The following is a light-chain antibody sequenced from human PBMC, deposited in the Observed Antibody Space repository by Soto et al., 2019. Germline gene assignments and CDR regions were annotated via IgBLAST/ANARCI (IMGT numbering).Light chain of an antibody. CDR1: NFGSKS. CDR3: QVWDRDSDQAV. J-gene: IGLJ7*01. Sequence: SYELTQPPSVSVAPGQTATITCGGNNFGSKSVHWYQQKAGRAPVLVVFDDTDRPPGIPERFSGSNSGNTATLTISRVEDGDEADYYCQVWDRDSDQAVFGGGTQLTVL. CDR2: DDT. V-gene: IGLV3-21*02.